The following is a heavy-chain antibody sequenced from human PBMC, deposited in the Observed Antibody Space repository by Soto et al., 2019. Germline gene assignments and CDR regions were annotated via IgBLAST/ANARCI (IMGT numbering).Heavy chain of an antibody. CDR2: IYYSGST. Sequence: PSETLSLTCTVSGGSISSSSYEWGRIRQPPGKGLEWIGSIYYSGSTYYNPSLKSRVTISVDTSKNQFSLKLSSVTAADTAVYYCARQYSSDYFDYWGQGTLVTVSS. CDR1: GGSISSSSYE. V-gene: IGHV4-39*01. J-gene: IGHJ4*02. D-gene: IGHD4-4*01. CDR3: ARQYSSDYFDY.